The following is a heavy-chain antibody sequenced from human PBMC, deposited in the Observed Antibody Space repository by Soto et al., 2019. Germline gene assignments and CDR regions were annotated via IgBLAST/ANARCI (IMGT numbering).Heavy chain of an antibody. V-gene: IGHV4-4*07. CDR2: IYTSGST. Sequence: QVQLQESGPGLVKPSETLSLTCTVSGASISSYYWSWIRQPAGKGLEWIGRIYTSGSTNYNPSLKSRVTMSINTSKKEFSLKLSSVTAADTAVYYCARGEGYCSSTSCRFDSHFYYYGIDVWGQGTTVTVSS. CDR3: ARGEGYCSSTSCRFDSHFYYYGIDV. D-gene: IGHD2-2*01. CDR1: GASISSYY. J-gene: IGHJ6*02.